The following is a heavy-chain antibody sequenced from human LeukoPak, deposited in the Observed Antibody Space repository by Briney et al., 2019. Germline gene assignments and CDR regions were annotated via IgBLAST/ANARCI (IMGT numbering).Heavy chain of an antibody. D-gene: IGHD1-1*01. CDR2: FDPEDGET. J-gene: IGHJ4*02. V-gene: IGHV1-24*01. CDR3: ATGKRGWNDVRRPFDY. CDR1: GYTLTELS. Sequence: ASVKVSCKVSGYTLTELSMHWVRQAPGKGLEWMGGFDPEDGETIYAQKFQGRVTMTEDTSTDTAYMELSSLRSEDTAVYYCATGKRGWNDVRRPFDYWGQGTLVTVSS.